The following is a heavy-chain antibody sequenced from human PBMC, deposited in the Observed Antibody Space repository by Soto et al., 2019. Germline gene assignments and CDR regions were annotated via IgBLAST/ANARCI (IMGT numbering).Heavy chain of an antibody. V-gene: IGHV1-8*01. D-gene: IGHD6-19*01. J-gene: IGHJ6*02. Sequence: ASVKVSCKASGYTFTSYDINWVRQATGQGLEWMGWMNPNSGNTGYAQKFQGRVTMTRNTSISTAYMELSSLRSEDTAVYYCARGPTFSSGWYVSYYYYGMDVWGQGPTVTVSS. CDR1: GYTFTSYD. CDR2: MNPNSGNT. CDR3: ARGPTFSSGWYVSYYYYGMDV.